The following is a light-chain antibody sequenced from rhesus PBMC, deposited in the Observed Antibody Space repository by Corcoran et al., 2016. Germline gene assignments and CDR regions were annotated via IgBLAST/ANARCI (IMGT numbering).Light chain of an antibody. CDR3: MQALEFPYS. CDR2: EVS. V-gene: IGKV2-104*02. Sequence: DIVMTQTPLSLPVTPGEPASISCRSSQSLLDSEDGNTYLDWYLQKPGLSPKLLIYEVSNRASVVPDRFSGSGSDTDFTLKISSVEAEDVGVYYCMQALEFPYSFGQGTKVEIK. CDR1: QSLLDSEDGNTY. J-gene: IGKJ2*01.